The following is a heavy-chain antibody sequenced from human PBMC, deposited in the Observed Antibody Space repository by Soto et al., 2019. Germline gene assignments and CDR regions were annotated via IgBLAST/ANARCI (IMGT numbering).Heavy chain of an antibody. V-gene: IGHV3-30*03. CDR2: IPYDGSNK. J-gene: IGHJ4*02. D-gene: IGHD5-18*01. Sequence: QVHLVESGGGVVQPGRSLRLSCAASGFTFSSYDMHWVRQAPGKGLEWVAVIPYDGSNKYYADSVKGRFTISRDNSKNTLYLQMNSLRAEDTAVYYCATQDYRYGYRGFDYWGQGTLVTVSS. CDR1: GFTFSSYD. CDR3: ATQDYRYGYRGFDY.